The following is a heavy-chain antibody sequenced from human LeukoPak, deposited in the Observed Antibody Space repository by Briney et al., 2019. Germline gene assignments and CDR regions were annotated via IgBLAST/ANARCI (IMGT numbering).Heavy chain of an antibody. Sequence: GASVKVSCKASGGTFSIYAISWVRQAPGQGLEWMGGIIPIFGTANYAQKFQGRVTITADESTSTAYMELSSLRSEDTAVYYCARAPYSSGWYLGFVGWYFDYWGQGTLVTVSS. CDR3: ARAPYSSGWYLGFVGWYFDY. D-gene: IGHD6-19*01. J-gene: IGHJ4*02. CDR1: GGTFSIYA. V-gene: IGHV1-69*13. CDR2: IIPIFGTA.